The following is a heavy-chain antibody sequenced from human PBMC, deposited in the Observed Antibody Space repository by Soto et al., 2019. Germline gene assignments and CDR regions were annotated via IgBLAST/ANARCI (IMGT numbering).Heavy chain of an antibody. V-gene: IGHV3-66*01. CDR1: GFTVSSNY. J-gene: IGHJ4*02. D-gene: IGHD4-17*01. Sequence: EVQLVESGGGLVQPGGSLRLSCAASGFTVSSNYMSWVRQAPGKGLVWVSVIYTGGSTYYADSVKGRFTISRDNSKNTLYLQMNSLRAEDTAVYYCARDYGGSGRFDYWGQGTLVTVSS. CDR2: IYTGGST. CDR3: ARDYGGSGRFDY.